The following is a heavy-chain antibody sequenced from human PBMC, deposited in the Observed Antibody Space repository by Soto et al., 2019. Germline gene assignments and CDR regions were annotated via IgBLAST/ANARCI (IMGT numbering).Heavy chain of an antibody. Sequence: QLQLQESGPGLVKPSETLSLTCTVSGGSISSSSYYWGWIRQPPGKGLEWIGSIYYSGSTYYNPSLKSRVTISVDTSKNQFSLKLSSVTAADTAVYYCARQVKAYDILTGYYYFDYWGQGTLVTVSS. J-gene: IGHJ4*02. D-gene: IGHD3-9*01. V-gene: IGHV4-39*01. CDR1: GGSISSSSYY. CDR2: IYYSGST. CDR3: ARQVKAYDILTGYYYFDY.